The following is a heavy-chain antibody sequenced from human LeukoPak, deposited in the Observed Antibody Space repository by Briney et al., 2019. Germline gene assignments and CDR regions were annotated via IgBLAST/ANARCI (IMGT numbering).Heavy chain of an antibody. V-gene: IGHV3-21*01. D-gene: IGHD3-22*01. J-gene: IGHJ4*02. CDR2: ISSSSRYI. CDR3: ARGVYYYDSSNCGY. Sequence: PGGSLRLSCAASGFTFNTYSMNWVRQAPGKGLEWVSSISSSSRYIYYADSVRGRFTISRDNAKNSLYLQMNSLRAEDTAVYYCARGVYYYDSSNCGYWGQGTLVTVSS. CDR1: GFTFNTYS.